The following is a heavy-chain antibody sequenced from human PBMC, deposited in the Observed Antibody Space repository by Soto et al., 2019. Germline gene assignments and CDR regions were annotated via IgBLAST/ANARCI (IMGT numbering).Heavy chain of an antibody. D-gene: IGHD3-10*01. CDR1: GGSFSGYY. Sequence: ASETLSLTCAVYGGSFSGYYWSWIRLPPGKGLEWIGEINHSGSTNYNPSLKSRVTISVDTSKNQFSLKLSSVTAADTAVYYCAKSVSLVRLVIPRYEYYMDVGGKRTTGTSSS. V-gene: IGHV4-34*01. CDR2: INHSGST. J-gene: IGHJ6*03. CDR3: AKSVSLVRLVIPRYEYYMDV.